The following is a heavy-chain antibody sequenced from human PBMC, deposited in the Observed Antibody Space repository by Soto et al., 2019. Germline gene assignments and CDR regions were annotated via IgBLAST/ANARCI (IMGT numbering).Heavy chain of an antibody. Sequence: EVQLLESGGGLVQPGGSLRLSCAASGFTFSSYAMSWVRQAPGKGLEWVSAISGSGGSTYYADSVKGRFTISRDNSKNTLYLQMNSRRAEDTAVYYCAKARGRGTTVTPDWGQGTLVTVSS. CDR2: ISGSGGST. D-gene: IGHD4-17*01. CDR1: GFTFSSYA. J-gene: IGHJ4*02. V-gene: IGHV3-23*01. CDR3: AKARGRGTTVTPD.